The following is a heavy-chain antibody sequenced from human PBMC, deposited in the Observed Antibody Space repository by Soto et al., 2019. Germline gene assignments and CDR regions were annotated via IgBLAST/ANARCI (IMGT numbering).Heavy chain of an antibody. V-gene: IGHV3-48*01. D-gene: IGHD3-10*01. CDR1: GFTFSSYS. J-gene: IGHJ4*02. CDR3: TTVDGSGSYYKPYYFDY. CDR2: ISSSSSTI. Sequence: GGSLRLSCAASGFTFSSYSMNWVRQAPGKGLEWVSYISSSSSTIYYADSVKGRFTISRDNAKNTLYLQMNSLKTEDTAVYYCTTVDGSGSYYKPYYFDYWGQGTLVTVSS.